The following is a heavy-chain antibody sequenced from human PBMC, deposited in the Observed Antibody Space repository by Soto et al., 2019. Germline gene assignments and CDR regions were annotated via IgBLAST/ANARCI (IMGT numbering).Heavy chain of an antibody. CDR3: AKGGAIVAAGTRVYLYNAMDV. Sequence: QVQLVQSGTEVKRPGDSVKVSCKASGYTFTGYYVHWVRQAPGQGLEWVGWISPNSGDTYLAQRFQGRVTMSRDTSIGTAYMELRGLTSDETAEYYCAKGGAIVAAGTRVYLYNAMDVWGQGTTVTVSS. CDR1: GYTFTGYY. CDR2: ISPNSGDT. V-gene: IGHV1-2*02. D-gene: IGHD1-26*01. J-gene: IGHJ6*02.